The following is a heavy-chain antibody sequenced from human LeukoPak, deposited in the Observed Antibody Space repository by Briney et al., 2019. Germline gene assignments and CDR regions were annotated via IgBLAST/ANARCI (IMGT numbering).Heavy chain of an antibody. J-gene: IGHJ4*02. CDR1: GFTFSSYA. V-gene: IGHV3-23*01. Sequence: GGSLRLSCAASGFTFSSYAMSWVRQAPGKGLEWFSAITDSGGSTYHADSVKGRFTISRDNFKDTLYLQMNSLRAEDTAVYYCAKGSSSSRPYYFDYWGQGTLVTVSS. CDR3: AKGSSSSRPYYFDY. D-gene: IGHD6-6*01. CDR2: ITDSGGST.